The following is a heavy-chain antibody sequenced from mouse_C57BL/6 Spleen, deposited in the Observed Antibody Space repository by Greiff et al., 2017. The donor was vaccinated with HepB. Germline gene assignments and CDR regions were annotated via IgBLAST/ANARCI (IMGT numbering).Heavy chain of an antibody. CDR2: IYPSDSET. CDR3: AREGPLYGYAMDY. J-gene: IGHJ4*01. CDR1: GYTFTSYW. D-gene: IGHD1-1*01. Sequence: VQLQQPGAELVRPGSSVKLSCKASGYTFTSYWMDWVKQRPGQGLEWIGNIYPSDSETHYNQKFKDKATLTVDKSSSTAYMQLSSLTSEDSAVYYCAREGPLYGYAMDYWGQGTSVTVSS. V-gene: IGHV1-61*01.